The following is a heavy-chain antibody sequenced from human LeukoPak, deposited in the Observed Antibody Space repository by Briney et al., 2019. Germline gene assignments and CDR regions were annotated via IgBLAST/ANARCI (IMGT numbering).Heavy chain of an antibody. J-gene: IGHJ4*02. D-gene: IGHD3-10*01. CDR3: AKDFGELLYDPSYYFDY. CDR2: ISYDGSNK. V-gene: IGHV3-30*18. Sequence: PGGSLRLSCAASGFTFSSYGMHWVRQAPGKGLEWVAVISYDGSNKYYADSVKGRFTISRDNSKNTLYLQMNSLRAEDTAVYYCAKDFGELLYDPSYYFDYWGQGTLVTVSS. CDR1: GFTFSSYG.